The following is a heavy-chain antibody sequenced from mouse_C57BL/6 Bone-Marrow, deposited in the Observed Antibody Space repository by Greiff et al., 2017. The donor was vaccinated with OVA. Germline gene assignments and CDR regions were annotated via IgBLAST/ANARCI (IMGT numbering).Heavy chain of an antibody. J-gene: IGHJ4*01. Sequence: VQLQQSGAELVGPGASVKLSCTASGFNIKDDYMHWVKQRPEQGLEWIGWIDPENGDTEYASKFQGKATITADTSSNTAYLQLSSLTSEDTAVYYCTTGWLLLYYAMDYWGQGTSVTVSS. V-gene: IGHV14-4*01. CDR2: IDPENGDT. D-gene: IGHD2-3*01. CDR3: TTGWLLLYYAMDY. CDR1: GFNIKDDY.